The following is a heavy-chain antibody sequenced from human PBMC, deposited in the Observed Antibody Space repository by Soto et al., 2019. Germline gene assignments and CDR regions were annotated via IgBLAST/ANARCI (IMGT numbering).Heavy chain of an antibody. CDR3: ARDHYYGSGSHYYYYYYGMDV. Sequence: QVQLQESGPGLVKPSQTLSLTCTVSGGSISSGGYYWSWIRQHPGKGLEWIGYIYYSGSTYYNPSRKSRVTISVDTSKNQFSLKLSSVTAADTAVYYCARDHYYGSGSHYYYYYYGMDVWGQGTTVTVSS. CDR1: GGSISSGGYY. J-gene: IGHJ6*02. CDR2: IYYSGST. V-gene: IGHV4-31*03. D-gene: IGHD3-10*01.